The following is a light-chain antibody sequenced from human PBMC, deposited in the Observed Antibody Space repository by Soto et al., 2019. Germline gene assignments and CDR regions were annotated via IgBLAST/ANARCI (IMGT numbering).Light chain of an antibody. J-gene: IGLJ1*01. Sequence: QSVLTQPPSVSGSPGQSVTISCTGTSSDVGNYNYISWYQQPPGTAPKLMIYEVSNRPSGVPDRFSGSKSGNTASLTISGLQAEDEADYYCSSYTSSRTYVFGTWTKLTVL. CDR3: SSYTSSRTYV. CDR1: SSDVGNYNY. V-gene: IGLV2-18*02. CDR2: EVS.